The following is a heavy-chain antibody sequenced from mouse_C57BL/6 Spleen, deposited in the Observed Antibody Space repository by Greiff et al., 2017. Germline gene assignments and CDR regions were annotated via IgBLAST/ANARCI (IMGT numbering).Heavy chain of an antibody. Sequence: VQLQQPGAELVRPGSSVKLSCKASGYTFTSYWMDWVKQRPGQGLEWIGNIYPTDSATHYNQKFKDKATLAVDKSSSTAYMQLSSLTSEDSAVYYCARWGYGSSFWYFDVWGTGTPVTVSS. V-gene: IGHV1-61*01. CDR3: ARWGYGSSFWYFDV. J-gene: IGHJ1*03. D-gene: IGHD1-1*01. CDR2: IYPTDSAT. CDR1: GYTFTSYW.